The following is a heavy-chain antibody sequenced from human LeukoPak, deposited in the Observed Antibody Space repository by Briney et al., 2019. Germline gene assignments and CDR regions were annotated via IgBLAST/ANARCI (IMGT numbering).Heavy chain of an antibody. J-gene: IGHJ4*02. D-gene: IGHD2-15*01. V-gene: IGHV1-69*13. CDR1: GGTFSSYA. CDR3: ASSPPYCSGGSCYLFDY. CDR2: IIPIFGTA. Sequence: SVKVSCKASGGTFSSYATSWVRQAPGQGLEWMGGIIPIFGTANYAQKFQGRVTITADESTSTAYMELSSLRSEDTAVYYCASSPPYCSGGSCYLFDYWGQGTLVTVSS.